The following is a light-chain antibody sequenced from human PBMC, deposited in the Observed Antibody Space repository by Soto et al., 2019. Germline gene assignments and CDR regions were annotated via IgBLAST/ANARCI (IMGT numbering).Light chain of an antibody. V-gene: IGLV4-69*01. J-gene: IGLJ3*02. CDR2: VNSDGSH. CDR1: SGHSSYA. CDR3: STWDDNLSTWL. Sequence: QSVLTQSPSASASLGASVKLTCTLSSGHSSYAIAWLQQLTEKGPRCLMKVNSDGSHTKGDGIPDRFSGSSSGAERYLTISSLQIEDEADYHCSTWDDNLSTWLFGGGTKLTVL.